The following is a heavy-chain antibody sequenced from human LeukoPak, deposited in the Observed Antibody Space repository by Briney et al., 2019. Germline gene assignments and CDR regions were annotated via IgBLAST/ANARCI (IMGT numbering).Heavy chain of an antibody. CDR3: ARPTPDAFDI. J-gene: IGHJ3*02. V-gene: IGHV4-59*08. CDR2: IYYSGST. Sequence: SETLSLTCTVSGGSISSYYWSWIRQPPGKGLEWIGYIYYSGSTNYNPSLKSRVTISVDTSKNQFSLKLSSVTAADTAVYYCARPTPDAFDIWGQGTMVTVSS. CDR1: GGSISSYY.